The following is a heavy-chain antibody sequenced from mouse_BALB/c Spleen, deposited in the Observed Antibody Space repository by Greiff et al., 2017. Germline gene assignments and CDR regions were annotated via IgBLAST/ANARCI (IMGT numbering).Heavy chain of an antibody. CDR2: ISSGSSTI. D-gene: IGHD4-1*02. Sequence: EVKLMESGGGLVQPGGSRKLSCAASGFTFSSFGMHWVRQAPEKGLEWVAYISSGSSTIYYADTVKGRFTISRDNPKNTLFLQMTSLRSEDTAMYYCARSPTGTRLDWYFDVWGAGTTVTVSS. J-gene: IGHJ1*01. V-gene: IGHV5-17*02. CDR1: GFTFSSFG. CDR3: ARSPTGTRLDWYFDV.